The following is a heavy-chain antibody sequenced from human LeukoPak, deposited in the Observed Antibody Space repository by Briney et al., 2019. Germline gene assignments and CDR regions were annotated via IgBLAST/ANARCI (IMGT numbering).Heavy chain of an antibody. V-gene: IGHV4-4*09. D-gene: IGHD1-26*01. Sequence: SETLSLTCTVSGGSISGYYWSWIRQPPGQGLEWIAYIHSNGYTNYSPSFKSRVTISVDTSKNQFSLKVTSVTAADTAMYYCTKREGPMSGSYDYFDPWGQGTLVTVS. J-gene: IGHJ5*02. CDR1: GGSISGYY. CDR2: IHSNGYT. CDR3: TKREGPMSGSYDYFDP.